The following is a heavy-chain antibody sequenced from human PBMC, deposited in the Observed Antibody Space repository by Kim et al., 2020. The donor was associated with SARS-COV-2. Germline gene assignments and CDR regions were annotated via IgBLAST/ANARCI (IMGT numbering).Heavy chain of an antibody. V-gene: IGHV4-39*01. CDR3: GATRRRYNYFDP. CDR2: VHYSGST. D-gene: IGHD1-1*01. Sequence: SETLSLTCTVSGDSVSSSSYYWGWIRQPPGKGLEWIGSVHYSGSTYYNPSLKSRVTISVDTSKNQFSLKLSSVTAADTAVFYCGATRRRYNYFDPWGQGILVTVSS. J-gene: IGHJ5*02. CDR1: GDSVSSSSYY.